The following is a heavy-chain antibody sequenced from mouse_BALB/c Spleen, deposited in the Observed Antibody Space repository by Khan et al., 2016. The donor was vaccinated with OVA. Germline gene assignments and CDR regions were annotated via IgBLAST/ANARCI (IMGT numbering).Heavy chain of an antibody. CDR1: GYTFKNYG. V-gene: IGHV9-3-1*01. CDR3: ARPPYCSYVMGY. Sequence: QIQLVQSGPELKKPGETVKISCKASGYTFKNYGMNWVKQAPGRGLKWMGWINTYTGEPTYADDFKGRFVFSLETSASTAYLQINNLKNEDTATYFCARPPYCSYVMGYWGQGTSVTVSS. CDR2: INTYTGEP. D-gene: IGHD2-10*01. J-gene: IGHJ4*01.